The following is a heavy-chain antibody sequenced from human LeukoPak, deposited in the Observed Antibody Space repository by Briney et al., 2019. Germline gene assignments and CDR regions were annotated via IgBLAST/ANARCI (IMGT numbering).Heavy chain of an antibody. CDR1: GGSISSGDYY. V-gene: IGHV4-30-4*08. J-gene: IGHJ2*01. CDR3: ARDPYLTGDRGYYWYFDL. D-gene: IGHD7-27*01. Sequence: PPETLPLTCTVSGGSISSGDYYWSWIRQPPGKGLEWIGYIYYSGSTYYNPSLKSRVTISVDTSKNQFSLKLSSVTAADTAVCYCARDPYLTGDRGYYWYFDLWGRGTLVTVSS. CDR2: IYYSGST.